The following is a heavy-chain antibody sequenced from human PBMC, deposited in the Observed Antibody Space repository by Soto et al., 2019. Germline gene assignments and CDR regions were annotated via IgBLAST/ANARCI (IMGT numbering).Heavy chain of an antibody. V-gene: IGHV1-69*01. CDR2: IIPIFGTA. D-gene: IGHD6-19*01. J-gene: IGHJ6*02. Sequence: SVKVSCKASTVAFSKFIVTWVRQAPGLGLEWVGGIIPIFGTANYAQKFQGRVTITADESTSTSYMEVNNLRSEDTAVYYCAKVRYSSPMGYYYGMDVWGQGTTVTASS. CDR1: TVAFSKFI. CDR3: AKVRYSSPMGYYYGMDV.